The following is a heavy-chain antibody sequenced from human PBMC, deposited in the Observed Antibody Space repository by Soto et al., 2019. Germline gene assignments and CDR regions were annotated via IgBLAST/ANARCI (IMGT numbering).Heavy chain of an antibody. Sequence: ASVKVSCKASGYTFTSYGISWVRQAPGQGLEWMGWISAYNGNTNYAQKLQGRVTMTTDTSTSTAYMELRSLRSADTAVYYCESDGRKWVVEKGGSCLNPWGQEPLVTVS. D-gene: IGHD6-19*01. V-gene: IGHV1-18*01. J-gene: IGHJ5*02. CDR3: ESDGRKWVVEKGGSCLNP. CDR2: ISAYNGNT. CDR1: GYTFTSYG.